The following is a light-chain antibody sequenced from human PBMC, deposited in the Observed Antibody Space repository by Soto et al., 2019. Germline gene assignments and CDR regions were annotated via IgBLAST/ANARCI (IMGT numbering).Light chain of an antibody. Sequence: EIVLTQSPATLSVSPGERATLSCRASQSVSGNLAWYQQKPGQAPRLLIYGASTRATGIPAKFSGSGSGTEFTLTISSLQSEDFAVYYCQQYNNWSSWTFGQGTKVEIK. CDR3: QQYNNWSSWT. J-gene: IGKJ1*01. CDR2: GAS. V-gene: IGKV3-15*01. CDR1: QSVSGN.